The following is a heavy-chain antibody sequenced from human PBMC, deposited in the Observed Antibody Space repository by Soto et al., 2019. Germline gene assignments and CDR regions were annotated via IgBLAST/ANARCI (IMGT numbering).Heavy chain of an antibody. CDR2: ISGSGGST. J-gene: IGHJ5*02. CDR1: GFTFSSYA. Sequence: GGSLRLSCAASGFTFSSYAMSWVRQAPGKGLEWVSAISGSGGSTYYADSVKGRFTISRDNSKNTLYLQMNSLRAEDTAVYYCAKSMRRAIFGVDTRPGWFDPWGQGTLVTVSS. V-gene: IGHV3-23*01. CDR3: AKSMRRAIFGVDTRPGWFDP. D-gene: IGHD3-3*01.